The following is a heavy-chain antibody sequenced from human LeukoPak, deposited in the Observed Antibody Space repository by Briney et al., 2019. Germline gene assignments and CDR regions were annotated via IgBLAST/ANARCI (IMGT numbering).Heavy chain of an antibody. J-gene: IGHJ6*04. Sequence: PGGSLRLSCAASGFTFSSYGMHWVRQAPGKGLEWVAFIRYDGNNKYYADSVKGRFTISRDNSKNTLYLQMNSLRVEDTAVYYCAELGITMIGGVWGKGTTVTISS. V-gene: IGHV3-30*02. CDR2: IRYDGNNK. D-gene: IGHD3-10*02. CDR1: GFTFSSYG. CDR3: AELGITMIGGV.